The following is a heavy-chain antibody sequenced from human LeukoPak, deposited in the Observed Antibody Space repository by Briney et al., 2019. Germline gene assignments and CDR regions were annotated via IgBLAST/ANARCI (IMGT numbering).Heavy chain of an antibody. Sequence: PSETLSLTCAVSGYSLTSTNWWGWVWQPPGKGLEWIGYIHYNGNAYYNPSLKSRVTMSVDTSKNQFSLKLSSVTAVDTAVYYCARKATAAGAGGWFDPWGQGTLVTVSS. J-gene: IGHJ5*02. V-gene: IGHV4-28*01. CDR2: IHYNGNA. CDR3: ARKATAAGAGGWFDP. D-gene: IGHD6-13*01. CDR1: GYSLTSTNW.